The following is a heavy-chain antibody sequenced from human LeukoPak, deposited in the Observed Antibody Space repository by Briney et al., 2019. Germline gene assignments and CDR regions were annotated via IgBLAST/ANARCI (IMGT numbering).Heavy chain of an antibody. D-gene: IGHD3-10*01. V-gene: IGHV1-46*01. CDR2: INPSGGST. CDR3: ARDRFEVYPYYYGMDV. CDR1: GYTFTSYY. J-gene: IGHJ6*02. Sequence: ASVKVSCKASGYTFTSYYMHWVRQAPGQGLEWMGIINPSGGSTSYAQKFQGRVTMTRDTSTSTVYMELSSLRSEDTAVYYCARDRFEVYPYYYGMDVWGQGTTVTVSS.